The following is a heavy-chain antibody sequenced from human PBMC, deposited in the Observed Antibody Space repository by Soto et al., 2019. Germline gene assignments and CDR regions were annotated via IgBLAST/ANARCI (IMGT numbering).Heavy chain of an antibody. V-gene: IGHV1-69*12. Sequence: QVQLVQSGAEVKKPGSSVKVSCKASGGTFSSYAISWVRQAPGQGLEWMGGIIPIFGTADYAQKFQGRVTMTAXEXXXTXXMGLSSLRSEDTAVYYCASHSGSAPEGRYYYGMDVWGQGTTVTVSS. CDR3: ASHSGSAPEGRYYYGMDV. CDR2: IIPIFGTA. CDR1: GGTFSSYA. D-gene: IGHD1-26*01. J-gene: IGHJ6*02.